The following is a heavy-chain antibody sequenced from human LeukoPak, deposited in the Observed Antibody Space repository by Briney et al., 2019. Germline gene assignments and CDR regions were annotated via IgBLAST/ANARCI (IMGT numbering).Heavy chain of an antibody. CDR3: ARVPRGSGTYYFDS. J-gene: IGHJ4*02. D-gene: IGHD3-10*01. Sequence: GGSLRLSCAASGFTFSSYWMHWVRQAPGKGLVWVSRINNDGSVTTYADSVKGRFTISRDNAKNTLYLQMNSLRAEDTAVYYCARVPRGSGTYYFDSWGQGTQVAVSS. V-gene: IGHV3-74*03. CDR1: GFTFSSYW. CDR2: INNDGSVT.